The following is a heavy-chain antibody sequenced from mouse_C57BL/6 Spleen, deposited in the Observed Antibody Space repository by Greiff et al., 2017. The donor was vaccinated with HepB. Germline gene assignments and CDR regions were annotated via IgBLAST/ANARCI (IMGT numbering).Heavy chain of an antibody. CDR3: ARQGLRRGAWFAY. CDR1: GFTFSDYY. D-gene: IGHD2-2*01. CDR2: ISNGGGST. V-gene: IGHV5-12*01. J-gene: IGHJ3*01. Sequence: EVHLVESGGGLVQPGGSLKLSCAASGFTFSDYYMYWVRQTPEKRLEWVAYISNGGGSTYYPDTVKGRFPISRDNAKTTLYLQMSRLKSEDTAMYYCARQGLRRGAWFAYWGQGTLVTVSA.